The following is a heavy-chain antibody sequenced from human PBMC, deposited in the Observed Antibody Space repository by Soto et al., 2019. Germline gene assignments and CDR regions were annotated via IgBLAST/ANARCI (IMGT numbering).Heavy chain of an antibody. J-gene: IGHJ3*02. D-gene: IGHD3-3*01. CDR3: ARLPYYDFWSGYFPAYDAFDI. CDR1: GGSISSSSYY. V-gene: IGHV4-39*01. Sequence: SETLSLTCTVSGGSISSSSYYWGWIRQPPGKGLEWIGSIYYSGSTYYNPSLKSRVTISVDTSKNQFSLKLSSVTAADTAVYYCARLPYYDFWSGYFPAYDAFDIWGQGTMVT. CDR2: IYYSGST.